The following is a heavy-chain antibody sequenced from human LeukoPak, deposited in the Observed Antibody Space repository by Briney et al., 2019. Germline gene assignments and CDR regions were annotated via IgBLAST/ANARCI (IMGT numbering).Heavy chain of an antibody. CDR1: GFTFSSYW. V-gene: IGHV3-7*01. D-gene: IGHD5-12*01. J-gene: IGHJ3*02. CDR3: AREGGYEWHDAFDI. Sequence: PGGSLRLSCAASGFTFSSYWMSWVRQAPGKGLEWVANIKQDGSEKYYVDSVKGRFTISRDNAKNSLYLQMNSLRAEDTAVYYCAREGGYEWHDAFDIWGQGTMVTVSS. CDR2: IKQDGSEK.